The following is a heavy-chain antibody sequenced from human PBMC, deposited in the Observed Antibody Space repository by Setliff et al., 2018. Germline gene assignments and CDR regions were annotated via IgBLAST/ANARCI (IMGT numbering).Heavy chain of an antibody. CDR2: IFPTGTT. CDR1: GDSITSGSVY. V-gene: IGHV4-61*02. CDR3: ARYNSSAACFDL. D-gene: IGHD1-20*01. J-gene: IGHJ5*02. Sequence: PSETRSLTCTVSGDSITSGSVYWSWIRQPAGKGLEWIGRIFPTGTTNYNPDLKSRVTMSVDTSKKRFSLMLRSVTAADTAIYYCARYNSSAACFDLWGPGTLVTVSS.